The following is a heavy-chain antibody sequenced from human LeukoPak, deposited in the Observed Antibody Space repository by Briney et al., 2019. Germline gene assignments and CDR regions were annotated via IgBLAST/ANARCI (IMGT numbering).Heavy chain of an antibody. V-gene: IGHV1-24*01. CDR3: ATEGKMVRGVYTDY. D-gene: IGHD3-10*01. Sequence: GASVKVSCKVSGYTLTELSMHWVRQAPGKGLEWMGRFDPEDGETIYAQKFQGRVTMTADTSTDTVYMELSSLRSEDTAVYYCATEGKMVRGVYTDYCGQGTLVTVSS. CDR2: FDPEDGET. CDR1: GYTLTELS. J-gene: IGHJ4*02.